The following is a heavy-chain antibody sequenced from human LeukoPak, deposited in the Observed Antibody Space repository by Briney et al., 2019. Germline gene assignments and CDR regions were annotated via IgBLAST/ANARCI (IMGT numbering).Heavy chain of an antibody. V-gene: IGHV4-39*07. CDR3: ARFKQLGRSFDS. J-gene: IGHJ4*02. CDR2: IYYSGTT. CDR1: GGSIGKTSYY. Sequence: SETLSLTYTVSGGSIGKTSYYWGWIRQPPGKGLEWIGNIYYSGTTYYNPSLKSRVTISVDTSKNQFSLTLNSVTAADTAVYFCARFKQLGRSFDSWGLGSLVTVSS. D-gene: IGHD1-1*01.